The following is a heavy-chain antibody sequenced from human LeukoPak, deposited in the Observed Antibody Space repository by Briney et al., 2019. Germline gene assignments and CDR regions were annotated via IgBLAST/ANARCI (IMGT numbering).Heavy chain of an antibody. Sequence: SETLSLTCTVSGGSISSYYWSWIRQPPGKGLEWIGEINHSGSTNYNPSLKSRVTISVDTSKNQFSLKLSSVTAADTAVYYCARRPSLRPTNWFDPWGQGTLVTVSS. CDR3: ARRPSLRPTNWFDP. CDR1: GGSISSYY. CDR2: INHSGST. V-gene: IGHV4-34*01. D-gene: IGHD4-17*01. J-gene: IGHJ5*02.